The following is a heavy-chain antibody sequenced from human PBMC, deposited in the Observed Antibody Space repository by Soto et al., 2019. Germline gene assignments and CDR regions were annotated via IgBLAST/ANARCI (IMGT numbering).Heavy chain of an antibody. CDR1: GCTFSSHP. CDR3: AKDAIQCNTWAYYFDS. Sequence: GSQRLPYRASGCTFSSHPIPRVRQTTGKGLEWVSTISGSGGSPHYADSVKGRFTISRDNSKNTLYLQMNSLSAEDSAVYYCAKDAIQCNTWAYYFDSWGQGALVTVSS. CDR2: ISGSGGSP. J-gene: IGHJ4*02. V-gene: IGHV3-23*01. D-gene: IGHD3-16*01.